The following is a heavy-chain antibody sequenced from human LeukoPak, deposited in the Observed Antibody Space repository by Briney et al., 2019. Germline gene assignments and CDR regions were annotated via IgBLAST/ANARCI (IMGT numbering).Heavy chain of an antibody. CDR2: INNSGDRR. CDR3: ARGWYNFDY. J-gene: IGHJ4*02. CDR1: GFSFDAYD. Sequence: PGGSLRLSCAASGFSFDAYDMSWVRQAPGKGLEWVSGINNSGDRRFYADSVKGRFTISRDNSKNTLYLQMNSLRAEDTAVYYCARGWYNFDYWGQGTRVTASS. D-gene: IGHD6-19*01. V-gene: IGHV3-23*01.